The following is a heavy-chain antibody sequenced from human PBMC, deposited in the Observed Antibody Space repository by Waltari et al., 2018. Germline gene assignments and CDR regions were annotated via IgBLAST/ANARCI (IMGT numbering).Heavy chain of an antibody. CDR2: IYYSGST. V-gene: IGHV4-39*01. J-gene: IGHJ4*02. CDR3: ATLSSGDYYFDY. Sequence: QLQLQESGPGLVKPSETLSLTCTVSGGSISSSSYYWGWIRQPPGKGLEWIGSIYYSGSTYYNPSLKRRVTISVDTSKNQFSLTLSSVTAADTAVYYCATLSSGDYYFDYWGQGTLVTVSS. D-gene: IGHD6-25*01. CDR1: GGSISSSSYY.